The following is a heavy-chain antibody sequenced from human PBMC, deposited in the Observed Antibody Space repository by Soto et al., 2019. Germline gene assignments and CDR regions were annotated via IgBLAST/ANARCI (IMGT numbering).Heavy chain of an antibody. V-gene: IGHV4-59*08. CDR2: IYYSGST. CDR3: ARHRARYSSSWYIKGVDQNWFDP. J-gene: IGHJ5*02. D-gene: IGHD6-13*01. Sequence: SETLSLTCTVSGGSISSYYWSWIRQPPGKGLEWIGYIYYSGSTNYNPSLKSRVTISVDTSKNQFSLKLSSVTAADTAVYYCARHRARYSSSWYIKGVDQNWFDPWGQGTLVTVS. CDR1: GGSISSYY.